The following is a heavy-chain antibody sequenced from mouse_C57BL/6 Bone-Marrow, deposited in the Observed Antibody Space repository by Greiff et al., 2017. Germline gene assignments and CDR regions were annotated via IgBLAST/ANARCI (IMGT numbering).Heavy chain of an antibody. Sequence: EVQRVESGGGLVQPGGSLSLSCAASGFTFTDYYMSWVRQPPGKALEWLGFIRNKANGYTTEYSASVKGRFTISRDTSQSILYLQMNALRAEDSATYYCARFIYYDYDGSVWYFDVWGTGTTVTVSS. CDR2: IRNKANGYTT. J-gene: IGHJ1*03. V-gene: IGHV7-3*01. CDR3: ARFIYYDYDGSVWYFDV. D-gene: IGHD2-4*01. CDR1: GFTFTDYY.